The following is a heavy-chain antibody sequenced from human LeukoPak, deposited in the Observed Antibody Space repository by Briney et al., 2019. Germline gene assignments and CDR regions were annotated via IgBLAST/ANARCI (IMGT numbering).Heavy chain of an antibody. CDR2: IYSSGST. D-gene: IGHD2-2*01. CDR1: GGSISSYY. Sequence: PSETLSLTCTVSGGSISSYYWSWIRQPAGKGLEWIGRIYSSGSTNYNPSLKSRVTMSVDTSKNQFSLKLSSVTAADTAVYYCARGQYHLLYWYFDLWGRGPLVTVSS. J-gene: IGHJ2*01. CDR3: ARGQYHLLYWYFDL. V-gene: IGHV4-4*07.